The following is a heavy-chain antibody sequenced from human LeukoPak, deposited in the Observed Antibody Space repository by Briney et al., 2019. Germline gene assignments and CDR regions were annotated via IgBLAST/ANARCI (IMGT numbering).Heavy chain of an antibody. V-gene: IGHV4-38-2*01. D-gene: IGHD6-19*01. CDR1: GYSISSRYY. CDR3: ARAYSNAWYSYFHH. CDR2: IYHSGST. Sequence: PSETLSLTCAVSGYSISSRYYWGWIRQPPGKGLEWIGNIYHSGSTYYNPSLKSRLTISLYTSKNQFSLNLSSVTAADTAVYYCARAYSNAWYSYFHHWGQGTLVTVSS. J-gene: IGHJ1*01.